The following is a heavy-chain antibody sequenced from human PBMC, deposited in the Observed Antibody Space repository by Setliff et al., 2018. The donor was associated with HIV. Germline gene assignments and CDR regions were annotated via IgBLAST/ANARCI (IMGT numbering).Heavy chain of an antibody. D-gene: IGHD6-19*01. CDR2: IYPGDSHT. CDR3: ARSGKAVGSAGLGAFDI. Sequence: PGESLKISCTGSGYSFTSYWIGWVRQMPGKGLEWMGIIYPGDSHTRYSPSFQGQVTISADESISTAYLQCSSLKASDTAMYYCARSGKAVGSAGLGAFDIWGQGTMVTVSS. J-gene: IGHJ3*02. CDR1: GYSFTSYW. V-gene: IGHV5-51*01.